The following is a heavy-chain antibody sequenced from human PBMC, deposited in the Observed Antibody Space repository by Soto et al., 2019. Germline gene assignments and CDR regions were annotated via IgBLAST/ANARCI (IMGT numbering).Heavy chain of an antibody. Sequence: SQPLXLTCGISWYSFSINIACWNWIMQSPSRGLEWLGRTYYRSKWYNDYAVSVKSRITMKPHKSKKKFSLQLKSVTPQDKDVHYCERKTAYRRIETWGQGTLV. V-gene: IGHV6-1*01. D-gene: IGHD2-21*01. CDR1: WYSFSINIAC. CDR2: TYYRSKWYN. J-gene: IGHJ4*02. CDR3: ERKTAYRRIET.